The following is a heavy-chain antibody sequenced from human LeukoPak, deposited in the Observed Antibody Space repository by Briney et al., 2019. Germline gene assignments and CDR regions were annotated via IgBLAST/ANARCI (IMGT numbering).Heavy chain of an antibody. CDR2: ISYDGSNK. CDR3: AKGRLTGSSLEFDY. D-gene: IGHD1-26*01. Sequence: GGSLRLSCAASGFTFSTCGMHWVRQAPGKGLEWVTIISYDGSNKYYADSVKGRFTVSRDNTKNTLYLQMNSLRPEDTAMYYCAKGRLTGSSLEFDYWGQGTLVTVSS. V-gene: IGHV3-30*18. CDR1: GFTFSTCG. J-gene: IGHJ4*02.